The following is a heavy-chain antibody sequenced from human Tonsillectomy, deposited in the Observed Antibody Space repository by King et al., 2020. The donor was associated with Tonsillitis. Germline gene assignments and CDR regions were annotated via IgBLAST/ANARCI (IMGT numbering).Heavy chain of an antibody. V-gene: IGHV1-69*12. CDR1: GGTFSTYA. J-gene: IGHJ5*02. CDR3: ARAPPASLVERGAWFDP. D-gene: IGHD2-8*02. Sequence: QLVQSGAEVKKPGSSVKVSCMASGGTFSTYAISWGRQAPGQGLEWMGGIIPMFGTANYAQKFQGRVSITADESTRTAYMELSSLRYEDTAVYYCARAPPASLVERGAWFDPWGQGTLVTVSS. CDR2: IIPMFGTA.